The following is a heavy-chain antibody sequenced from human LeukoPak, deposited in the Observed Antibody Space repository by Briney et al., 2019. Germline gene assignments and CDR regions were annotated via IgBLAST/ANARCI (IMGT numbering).Heavy chain of an antibody. Sequence: PSETLPLTCSVSGGSISNYYWNWLRQPAGKGPEWIGRIYASGGTNYNPSLKSRVTISMDKSKNHFSLNLKSVTAADTAFYYCARDFYGDDGHHPFDYWGQGIQVTVSS. CDR3: ARDFYGDDGHHPFDY. J-gene: IGHJ4*02. V-gene: IGHV4-4*07. CDR2: IYASGGT. D-gene: IGHD2/OR15-2a*01. CDR1: GGSISNYY.